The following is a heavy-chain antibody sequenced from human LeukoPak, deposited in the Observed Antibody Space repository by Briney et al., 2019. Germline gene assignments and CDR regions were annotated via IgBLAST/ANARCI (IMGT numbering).Heavy chain of an antibody. CDR1: GFSFTNFW. V-gene: IGHV3-7*04. Sequence: GGSLRLSCAVSGFSFTNFWMSWVRQAPGRGLEWVANIHPEGNEKYHVESVKGRFTISRDNTKNLLFLQMNGLRVEDTAVYYCARGDAFSGDHWGQGTPVTVSS. J-gene: IGHJ4*02. CDR3: ARGDAFSGDH. CDR2: IHPEGNEK.